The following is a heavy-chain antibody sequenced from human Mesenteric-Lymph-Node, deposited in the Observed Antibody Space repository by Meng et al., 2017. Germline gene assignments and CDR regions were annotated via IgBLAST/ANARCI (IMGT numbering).Heavy chain of an antibody. CDR1: GYTFASYG. CDR3: ARTRGYNYGYSDF. D-gene: IGHD5-18*01. J-gene: IGHJ4*02. V-gene: IGHV1-18*01. CDR2: ISANNGNT. Sequence: ASVKVSCKASGYTFASYGISWVRQAPGQGLEWMGWISANNGNTNYAQKLHGRVTMTTDTSTSTAYMELRSMTSDDTALYFCARTRGYNYGYSDFWGQGTLVTVSS.